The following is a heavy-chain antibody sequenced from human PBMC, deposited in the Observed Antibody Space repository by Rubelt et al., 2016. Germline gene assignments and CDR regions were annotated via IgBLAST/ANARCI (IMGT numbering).Heavy chain of an antibody. D-gene: IGHD4-11*01. CDR3: ARDRRDYSNGRFYYGMDV. CDR2: IIPIFGTA. V-gene: IGHV1-69*01. Sequence: QVQLVQSGAEVKKPGSSVKVSCKASGGTFSSYAISWVRQAPGQGLEWMGGIIPIFGTANYAQKFQGKVTITADESTSTAYMELSSLRSEDTAVYYCARDRRDYSNGRFYYGMDVWGQGTTVTVSS. CDR1: GGTFSSYA. J-gene: IGHJ6*02.